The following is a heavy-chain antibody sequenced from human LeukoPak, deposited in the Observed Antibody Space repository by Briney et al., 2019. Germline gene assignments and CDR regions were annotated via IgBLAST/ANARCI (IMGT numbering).Heavy chain of an antibody. CDR3: SKDPNGDYVGAFDM. D-gene: IGHD4-17*01. CDR2: ITGSGRRT. CDR1: GLTFSNYA. Sequence: GGSLTLSCTASGLTFSNYATTWVRQAPGKGLEWVSSITGSGRRTYYADSVKGRFSVSRDNSQNTVFLHMNSLRADDMALYYCSKDPNGDYVGAFDMWGPGTMVTVSS. V-gene: IGHV3-23*01. J-gene: IGHJ3*02.